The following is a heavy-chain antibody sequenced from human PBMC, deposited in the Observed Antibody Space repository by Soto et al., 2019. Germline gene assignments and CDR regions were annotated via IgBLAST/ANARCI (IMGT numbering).Heavy chain of an antibody. J-gene: IGHJ4*02. CDR3: ARDSHYDSSGYYRLDY. V-gene: IGHV4-59*01. D-gene: IGHD3-22*01. CDR2: IYYSGST. CDR1: GGSISSYY. Sequence: SETLSLTCTVSGGSISSYYWSWIRQPPGKGLEWIGYIYYSGSTNYNPSLKSRVTISVDTSKNQFSLKLSSVTAADTTVYYCARDSHYDSSGYYRLDYWGQGTLVTVSS.